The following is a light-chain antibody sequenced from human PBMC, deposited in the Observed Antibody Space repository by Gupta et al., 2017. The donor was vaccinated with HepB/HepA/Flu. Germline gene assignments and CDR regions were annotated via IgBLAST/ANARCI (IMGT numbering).Light chain of an antibody. Sequence: EIVLTQSPGTLSLSPGERATLSCRASQSVSSSFLAWHQQKPGQAPRLLIYDASSRATGIPDRFSGSGSGTDFTLTISRLEPEDFAVYFCQQYGSSPPTFGQGTKVEIK. V-gene: IGKV3-20*01. CDR2: DAS. CDR3: QQYGSSPPT. CDR1: QSVSSSF. J-gene: IGKJ1*01.